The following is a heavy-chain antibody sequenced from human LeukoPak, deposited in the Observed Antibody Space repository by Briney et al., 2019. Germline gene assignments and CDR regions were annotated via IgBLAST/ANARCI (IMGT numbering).Heavy chain of an antibody. D-gene: IGHD2-15*01. CDR1: GYSIISDYF. Sequence: SETLSLTCIVSGYSIISDYFWGWARQPPGKGPEWIGSIFHSGSVYYNPSLKSRVTISIDPSKNRFSLKLTSVTAADTAIYYCAGVVASTSIDSWGQGTLVTVSS. CDR3: AGVVASTSIDS. V-gene: IGHV4-38-2*02. J-gene: IGHJ4*02. CDR2: IFHSGSV.